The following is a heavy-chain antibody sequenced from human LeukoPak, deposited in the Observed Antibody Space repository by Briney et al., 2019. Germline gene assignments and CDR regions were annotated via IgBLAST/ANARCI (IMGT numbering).Heavy chain of an antibody. J-gene: IGHJ3*02. CDR1: GYTLTGYY. CDR2: INPNSGGT. D-gene: IGHD2-21*02. CDR3: ANTYYCGGDCYYDAFDI. V-gene: IGHV1-2*02. Sequence: APVKLSCKASGYTLTGYYMHRVRQAPGQRREWMGWINPNSGGTNYAQKFQGRVTMTRDTSISTAYMELSRLRSDDTAVYYCANTYYCGGDCYYDAFDIWGQGTMVTVSS.